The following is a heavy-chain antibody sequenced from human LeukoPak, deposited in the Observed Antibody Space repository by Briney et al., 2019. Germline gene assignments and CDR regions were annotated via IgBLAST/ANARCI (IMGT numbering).Heavy chain of an antibody. Sequence: ASVKVSCKASRYTITGYYMHWVRQAPGQGLEWMGWINPNTGDTHYAQKFQGRVTLTRDTSITTVYMELSRLASDDTAIFYCAVAPGDYWGQGTLVTVSS. D-gene: IGHD2-21*01. J-gene: IGHJ4*02. CDR1: RYTITGYY. CDR3: AVAPGDY. V-gene: IGHV1-2*02. CDR2: INPNTGDT.